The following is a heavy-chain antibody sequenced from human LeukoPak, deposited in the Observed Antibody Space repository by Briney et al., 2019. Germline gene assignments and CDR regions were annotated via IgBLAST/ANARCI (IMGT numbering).Heavy chain of an antibody. CDR3: AELGITMIGGV. D-gene: IGHD3-10*02. V-gene: IGHV3-21*01. CDR1: GFTFSSYS. J-gene: IGHJ6*04. Sequence: GGSLRLSCAASGFTFSSYSMNWVRQAPGKGLEWVSSISSSRSYIYYGDSVTGRFTISRDNAKNSLYLQMNSLRAEDTAVYYCAELGITMIGGVWGKGTTVTISS. CDR2: ISSSRSYI.